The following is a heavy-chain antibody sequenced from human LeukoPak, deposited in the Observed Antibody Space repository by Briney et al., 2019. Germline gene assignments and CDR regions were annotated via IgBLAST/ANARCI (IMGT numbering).Heavy chain of an antibody. J-gene: IGHJ4*02. CDR3: ARAHDFRSGYWNYFDY. V-gene: IGHV1-2*02. CDR1: GYTFTGYY. CDR2: INPNSGGT. Sequence: GASVKVSCKASGYTFTGYYMHWVRQAPGQGLEWMGWINPNSGGTNYAQKFQGRVTMTRDTSISTAYMELSRLRSDDTAVYYCARAHDFRSGYWNYFDYWGQGTLVTVSS. D-gene: IGHD3-3*01.